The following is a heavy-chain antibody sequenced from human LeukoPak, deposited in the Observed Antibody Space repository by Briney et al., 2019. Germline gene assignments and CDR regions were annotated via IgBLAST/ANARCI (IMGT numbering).Heavy chain of an antibody. CDR1: IDSLSSYY. D-gene: IGHD1-26*01. V-gene: IGHV4-4*07. CDR3: AGGGTQSSVVFDY. Sequence: SETLSLTCSVSIDSLSSYYWSWIRQSAGKGLEWIGRIYVNGYTDYNPSLRGRVTMSIDTSNKRFSMKLTSLTAADTAVYFCAGGGTQSSVVFDYWGQGDRVTVSS. CDR2: IYVNGYT. J-gene: IGHJ4*02.